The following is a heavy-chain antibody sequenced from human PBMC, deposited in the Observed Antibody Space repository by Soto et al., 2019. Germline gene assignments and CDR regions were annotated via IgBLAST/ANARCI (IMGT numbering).Heavy chain of an antibody. D-gene: IGHD3-22*01. V-gene: IGHV4-30-4*01. CDR1: GGSISSGDYY. Sequence: SETLSLTCTVSGGSISSGDYYWSWIRQPPGKGLEWIGYIYYSGSTYYNQSLKSRVTISVDTSKNQFSLKLSSVTAADTAVYYCARDTTYYYDSSGSFDYWGQGTLVTVSS. J-gene: IGHJ4*02. CDR3: ARDTTYYYDSSGSFDY. CDR2: IYYSGST.